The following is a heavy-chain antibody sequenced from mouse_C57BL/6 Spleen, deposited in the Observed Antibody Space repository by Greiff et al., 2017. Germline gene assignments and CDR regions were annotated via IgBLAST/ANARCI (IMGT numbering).Heavy chain of an antibody. D-gene: IGHD1-1*01. V-gene: IGHV1-61*01. CDR2: IYPSDSET. CDR1: GYTFTSYW. CDR3: ERFSAITTVVAPDWYFDV. Sequence: QVQLKESGPELVKPGASVKLSCKASGYTFTSYWMDWVKQRPGQGLEWIGNIYPSDSETHYNQKFKDKATLTVDKSSSTAYMQLSSLTSEDSAVYYCERFSAITTVVAPDWYFDVWGTGTTVTVSS. J-gene: IGHJ1*03.